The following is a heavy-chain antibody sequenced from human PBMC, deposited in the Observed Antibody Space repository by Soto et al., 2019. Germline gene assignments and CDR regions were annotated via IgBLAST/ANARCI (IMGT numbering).Heavy chain of an antibody. CDR3: ARFNGVDTNSYFDY. J-gene: IGHJ4*02. Sequence: QVQLQESGPGLVKPSQSLSLTCTVSGDSISSGGHYWSWIRQHPGKGLEWLGNVYYTGTTFSNPSLKSRVAMSVDTSKNQVSLKVSSVTAADTAVYFCARFNGVDTNSYFDYWGPGTLVTVSS. CDR1: GDSISSGGHY. V-gene: IGHV4-31*03. CDR2: VYYTGTT. D-gene: IGHD3-10*01.